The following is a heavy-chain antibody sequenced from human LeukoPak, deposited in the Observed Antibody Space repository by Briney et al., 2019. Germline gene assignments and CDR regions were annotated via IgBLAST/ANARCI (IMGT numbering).Heavy chain of an antibody. Sequence: PGGSLRLSCAASGFTFTNYAMCWVRQAPGKGLEWVSAISGSGGSTYYADSVKGRFTISRDNSKNTLYLQMNSLGAEDTAVYYCAKDRRPIRFDPWGQGTLVTVSS. D-gene: IGHD6-6*01. V-gene: IGHV3-23*01. CDR3: AKDRRPIRFDP. CDR2: ISGSGGST. CDR1: GFTFTNYA. J-gene: IGHJ5*02.